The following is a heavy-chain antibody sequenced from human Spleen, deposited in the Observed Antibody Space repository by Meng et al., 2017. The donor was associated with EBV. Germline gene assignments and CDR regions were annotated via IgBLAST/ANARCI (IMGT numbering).Heavy chain of an antibody. CDR3: ARILGKAPYYFDY. CDR2: IYWDDDK. J-gene: IGHJ4*02. V-gene: IGHV2-5*02. CDR1: RFSLNSRGVC. D-gene: IGHD7-27*01. Sequence: NPLKAPCPTVVKPTQPLTPTCMFSRFSLNSRGVCVGWIRQPPGKALDWLALIYWDDDKRYSPSLKSRLTVTKDTSKNQVVLTMTNMDPLDTATFYCARILGKAPYYFDYWGQGALVTVSS.